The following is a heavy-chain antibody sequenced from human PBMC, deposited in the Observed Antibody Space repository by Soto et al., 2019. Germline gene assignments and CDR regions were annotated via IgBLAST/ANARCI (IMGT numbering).Heavy chain of an antibody. Sequence: ESGGGLVQPGGSLRLSCAASGFTFSSYSMNWVRQAPGKGLEWVSYISSSSSTIYYADSVKGRFTISRDNAKNSLYLQMNSLRAEDTAVYYCARDRSNWFDPWGQGTLVTVSS. J-gene: IGHJ5*02. CDR2: ISSSSSTI. CDR1: GFTFSSYS. CDR3: ARDRSNWFDP. V-gene: IGHV3-48*01.